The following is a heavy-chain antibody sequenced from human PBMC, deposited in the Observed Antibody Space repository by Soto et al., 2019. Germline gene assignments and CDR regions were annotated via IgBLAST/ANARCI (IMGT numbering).Heavy chain of an antibody. CDR1: GFIFSSYG. Sequence: QVQLVESGGGVVQPGRSLRLSCAASGFIFSSYGMHWVRQAPGKGLEWVAAISYDRNNKHYAESVKGRFTISRDNSKNTLYMQMNSLRAEDTAVYYCATGTGMIVVVDDAFDIWGQGTMVTVSS. D-gene: IGHD3-22*01. J-gene: IGHJ3*02. CDR2: ISYDRNNK. V-gene: IGHV3-30*03. CDR3: ATGTGMIVVVDDAFDI.